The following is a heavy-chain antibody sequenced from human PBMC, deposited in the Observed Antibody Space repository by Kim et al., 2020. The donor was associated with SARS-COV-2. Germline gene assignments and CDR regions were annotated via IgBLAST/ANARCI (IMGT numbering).Heavy chain of an antibody. J-gene: IGHJ6*03. V-gene: IGHV1-18*01. CDR3: ARTRITIVGVVHYMDV. CDR1: GYTFTSYG. D-gene: IGHD3-3*01. CDR2: ISVYTGNT. Sequence: ASVKVSCKASGYTFTSYGISWVRQAPGQGLEWMGWISVYTGNTNYAQKLQGRVTMTTDTSTSTAYMELRSLRSDDTAVYYCARTRITIVGVVHYMDVWGKGTTVTLSS.